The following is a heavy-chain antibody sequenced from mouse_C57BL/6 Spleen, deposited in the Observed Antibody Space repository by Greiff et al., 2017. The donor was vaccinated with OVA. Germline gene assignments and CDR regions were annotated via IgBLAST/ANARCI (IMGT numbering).Heavy chain of an antibody. CDR1: GYTFTSYW. Sequence: QVQLQQPGADLVKPGASVKLSCKASGYTFTSYWMHWVKQRPGQGLEWIGMIHPNSGSTNYNEKFKSKATLTVDKSSSTAYMQLSSLTSEDSAVYYCARGYDGYLYYFDYWGQGTTRTVSS. V-gene: IGHV1-64*01. CDR2: IHPNSGST. CDR3: ARGYDGYLYYFDY. D-gene: IGHD2-3*01. J-gene: IGHJ2*01.